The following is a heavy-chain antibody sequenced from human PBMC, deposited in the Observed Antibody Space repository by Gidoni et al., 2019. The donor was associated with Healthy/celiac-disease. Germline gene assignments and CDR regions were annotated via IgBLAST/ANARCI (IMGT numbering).Heavy chain of an antibody. CDR3: ARSLGAGLDY. CDR1: GGSFRGYY. Sequence: QVQLQQWGAGLLKPSETLSLTCPYYGGSFRGYYWSWIRQPPGKGLEWIGEINHSGSTNYNPSLKSRVTISVDTSKNQFSLKLSSVTAADTAVYYCARSLGAGLDYWGQGTLVTVSS. V-gene: IGHV4-34*01. D-gene: IGHD1-26*01. CDR2: INHSGST. J-gene: IGHJ4*02.